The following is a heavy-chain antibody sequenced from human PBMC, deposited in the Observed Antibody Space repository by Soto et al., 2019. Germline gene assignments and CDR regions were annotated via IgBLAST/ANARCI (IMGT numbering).Heavy chain of an antibody. CDR2: IIPIFGTA. J-gene: IGHJ4*02. CDR1: GGTFSSYA. Sequence: QVQLVQSGAEVQKPGSSVKVSCKASGGTFSSYAISWVRQAPGQGREWMGGIIPIFGTANYAEKFQGRVTITAAESTSTAYMELSSLRAEDTAVYCCARAGQWRAHCGYWGQGTLVTVSS. V-gene: IGHV1-69*01. CDR3: ARAGQWRAHCGY. D-gene: IGHD6-19*01.